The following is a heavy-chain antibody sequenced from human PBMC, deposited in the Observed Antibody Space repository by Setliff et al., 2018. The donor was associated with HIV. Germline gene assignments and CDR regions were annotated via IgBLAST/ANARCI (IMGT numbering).Heavy chain of an antibody. J-gene: IGHJ6*02. CDR1: GYSPTELS. Sequence: ASVKVSCKISGYSPTELSRHWVRQAPGKGLEWMGGFEPEYAETLYAQKFKGRVNMTVDTTTDTAYMELSGLRPDDTAVYYCATGFGAVTDYAMDVWGQGTTVTVSS. CDR3: ATGFGAVTDYAMDV. V-gene: IGHV1-24*01. CDR2: FEPEYAET. D-gene: IGHD3-10*01.